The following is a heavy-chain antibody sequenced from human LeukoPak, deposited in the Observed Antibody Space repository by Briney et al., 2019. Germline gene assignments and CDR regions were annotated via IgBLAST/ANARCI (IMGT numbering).Heavy chain of an antibody. CDR2: IYSGDTI. V-gene: IGHV3-53*01. Sequence: GGSLRLSCAASGFIVSNNYMSWVRQAPGKGLEWVSSIYSGDTIQYAGSVKGRFTISRDNSKNTLYLQMNSLRTDDTAVYYCATLYGGQRADGYWGQGTLVIVSS. J-gene: IGHJ4*02. CDR3: ATLYGGQRADGY. D-gene: IGHD2-21*01. CDR1: GFIVSNNY.